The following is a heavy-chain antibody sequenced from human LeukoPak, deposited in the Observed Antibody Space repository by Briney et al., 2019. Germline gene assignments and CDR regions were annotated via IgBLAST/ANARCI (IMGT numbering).Heavy chain of an antibody. CDR3: ARLGYGVNSADY. V-gene: IGHV4-4*09. D-gene: IGHD4-23*01. J-gene: IGHJ4*02. CDR2: IYTSGST. CDR1: GGSISSYY. Sequence: SETLSLTCTVSGGSISSYYWSWIRQPPGKGLEWIGYIYTSGSTNYNPSLKSRVTISVDTSKNQFSLKLSSVTAADTAVYYCARLGYGVNSADYWGQGTLVTVSS.